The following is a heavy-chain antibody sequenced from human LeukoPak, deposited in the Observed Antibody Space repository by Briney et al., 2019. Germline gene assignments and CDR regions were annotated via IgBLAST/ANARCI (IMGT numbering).Heavy chain of an antibody. CDR3: ARRPTARQYGDYFDY. D-gene: IGHD4-17*01. CDR1: GFSLSTTGVG. V-gene: IGHV2-5*01. J-gene: IGHJ4*02. CDR2: IYWNEDK. Sequence: SGPTLVNPTQTLTLTCTFSGFSLSTTGVGVSWIRQPPGKAPEWLALIYWNEDKRYSPSLKSRLTISKDTSKNQVVLTMTNMDPVDTATYYCARRPTARQYGDYFDYWGQGTLVTVSS.